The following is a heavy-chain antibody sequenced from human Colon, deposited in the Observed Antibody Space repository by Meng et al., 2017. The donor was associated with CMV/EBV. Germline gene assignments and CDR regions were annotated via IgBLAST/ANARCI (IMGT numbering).Heavy chain of an antibody. J-gene: IGHJ4*02. Sequence: ASVKVSCKASGYTVSSYSISWVRQAPGQGLEWIGCISTSIGNQYAQKFQGRVIMTTDSPTNTAYLEVMSLTFEDTAVYYCVRGAWNSRGCFDHWGQGALVTVSS. D-gene: IGHD1-7*01. CDR2: ISTSIGN. CDR3: VRGAWNSRGCFDH. CDR1: GYTVSSYS. V-gene: IGHV1-18*01.